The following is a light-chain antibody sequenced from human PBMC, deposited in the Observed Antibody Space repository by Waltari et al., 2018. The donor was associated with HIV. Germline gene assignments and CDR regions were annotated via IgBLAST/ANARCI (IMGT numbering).Light chain of an antibody. CDR3: MQALQRIT. CDR2: LGS. J-gene: IGKJ5*01. Sequence: DIVMTQSPLSLPVTPGEPASISCRSSQSLLQRNGYNYVDWYLQKPGQSPQLLIYLGSNRASGVPDRFSGSGSGTDFTLKISRVEAEDVGVYYCMQALQRITFGQGTRLEIK. V-gene: IGKV2-28*01. CDR1: QSLLQRNGYNY.